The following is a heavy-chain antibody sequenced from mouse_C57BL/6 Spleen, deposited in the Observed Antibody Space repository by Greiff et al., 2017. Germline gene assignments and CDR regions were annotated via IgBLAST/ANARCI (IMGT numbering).Heavy chain of an antibody. Sequence: VQLQQSGAELVMPGASVKLSCKASGYTFTSYWMHWVKQRPGQGLEWIGEIDPSDSYTNYNQKFKGKSTLTVDKSSSTAYMQLSSLTSEDSAVYYCARYYYGSSYFAYWGQGTLVTVSA. CDR1: GYTFTSYW. V-gene: IGHV1-69*01. CDR2: IDPSDSYT. CDR3: ARYYYGSSYFAY. D-gene: IGHD1-1*01. J-gene: IGHJ3*01.